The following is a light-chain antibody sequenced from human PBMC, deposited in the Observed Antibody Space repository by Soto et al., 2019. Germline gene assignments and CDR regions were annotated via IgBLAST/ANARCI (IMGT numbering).Light chain of an antibody. Sequence: DIPMTQSPSTLSASVGDRVTITCRASQSISSWLAWYQQKPGKAPKLLIYDASSLESGVPSRFSCSGSGTEFTLTISSLQPDDFAAYYCQQYNSYSRTFGQGTKVEIK. V-gene: IGKV1-5*01. CDR3: QQYNSYSRT. J-gene: IGKJ1*01. CDR2: DAS. CDR1: QSISSW.